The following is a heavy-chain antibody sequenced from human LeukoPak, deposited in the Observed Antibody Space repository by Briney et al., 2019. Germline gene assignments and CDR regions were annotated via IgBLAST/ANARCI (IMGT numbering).Heavy chain of an antibody. CDR1: GGSFSGYY. CDR3: ARLRSIAARKPYYYYYGMDV. V-gene: IGHV4-34*01. CDR2: INHSGST. Sequence: PSETLSLTCAVYGGSFSGYYWSWLRQPPGKGLEWIGEINHSGSTNYNPSLKSRVTISVDTSKNQFSLKLSSVTAADTAVYYCARLRSIAARKPYYYYYGMDVWGQGTTVTVSS. D-gene: IGHD6-6*01. J-gene: IGHJ6*02.